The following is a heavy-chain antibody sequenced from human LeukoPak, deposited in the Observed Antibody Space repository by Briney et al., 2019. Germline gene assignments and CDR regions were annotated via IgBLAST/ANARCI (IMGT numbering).Heavy chain of an antibody. CDR3: ARPRWPKSAAGFHWFDP. D-gene: IGHD6-13*01. CDR1: GYSFTSYW. Sequence: GEALKISCKGSGYSFTSYWIGWVRQVPGKGLEWMWINYPGDSDTRYSPSFQGQVTISADKSISTAYLQWSSLKASDTAMYYCARPRWPKSAAGFHWFDPWGQGTLVTVSS. J-gene: IGHJ5*02. V-gene: IGHV5-51*01. CDR2: NYPGDSDT.